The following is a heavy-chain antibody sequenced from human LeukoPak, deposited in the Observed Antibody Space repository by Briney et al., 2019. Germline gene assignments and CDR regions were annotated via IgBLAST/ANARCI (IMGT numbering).Heavy chain of an antibody. CDR3: ARGVFGVVIIYFDY. D-gene: IGHD3-3*01. CDR2: IIPIFGTA. CDR1: GGTFSSYA. V-gene: IGHV1-69*13. Sequence: SVKVSCKASGGTFSSYAISWVRQAPGQGLEWMGGIIPIFGTANYAQKFQGRVTITADESTSTAYMELSSLRSEDTAVYYCARGVFGVVIIYFDYWGQGTLVTVSS. J-gene: IGHJ4*02.